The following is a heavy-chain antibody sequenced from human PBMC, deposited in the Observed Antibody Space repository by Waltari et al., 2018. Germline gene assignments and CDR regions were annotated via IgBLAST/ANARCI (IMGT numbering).Heavy chain of an antibody. CDR3: ARHWKKSGYRFDP. D-gene: IGHD5-12*01. CDR1: GGSISSSSYY. CDR2: IYYSGGT. J-gene: IGHJ5*02. Sequence: QLQLQESGPGLVKPSETLSLTYTVSGGSISSSSYYWGWIRQSPGKGLEWIGSIYYSGGTYYNPTLKSRVTISGDTSKNQFSLKLSSVTAADTAVYYCARHWKKSGYRFDPWGQGTLVTVSS. V-gene: IGHV4-39*01.